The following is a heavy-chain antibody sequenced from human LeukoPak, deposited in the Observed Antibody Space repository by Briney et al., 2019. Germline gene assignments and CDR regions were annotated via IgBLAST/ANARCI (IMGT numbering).Heavy chain of an antibody. CDR3: ARDKAPYWYFDL. D-gene: IGHD6-6*01. J-gene: IGHJ2*01. V-gene: IGHV4-59*01. Sequence: SETLSLTCTVSGDSISSYYWNWIRQPPGKGLEWIGNINYSGSTDYNPSLKSRVTISVDTSKNQISLRLSSVTAADTAVYHCARDKAPYWYFDLWGRGTLVTVSS. CDR2: INYSGST. CDR1: GDSISSYY.